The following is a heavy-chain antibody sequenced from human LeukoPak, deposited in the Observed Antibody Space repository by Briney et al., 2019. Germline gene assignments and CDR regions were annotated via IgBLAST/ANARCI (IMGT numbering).Heavy chain of an antibody. D-gene: IGHD5-18*01. CDR2: IWYDGSHT. CDR1: GFSFSSYG. J-gene: IGHJ4*02. V-gene: IGHV3-33*06. CDR3: AKAQTAPFDY. Sequence: GGSLRPSCEASGFSFSSYGMRWVRQAPGKGLEWVGDIWYDGSHTYYADSVKGRFTISRDNSKNTLYLQMNSLRDEDTAVYYCAKAQTAPFDYWGQGTLVTVSS.